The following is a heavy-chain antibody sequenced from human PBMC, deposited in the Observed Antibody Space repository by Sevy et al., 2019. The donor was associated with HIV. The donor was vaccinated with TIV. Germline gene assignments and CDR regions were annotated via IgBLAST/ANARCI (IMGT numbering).Heavy chain of an antibody. J-gene: IGHJ4*02. D-gene: IGHD2-15*01. V-gene: IGHV3-21*01. CDR3: ARSAGSYCSGGSCYFSY. CDR2: ISSSSSYI. CDR1: GFTFSSYS. Sequence: GGSLRLSCAASGFTFSSYSMNWVRQAPGKGLEWVSSISSSSSYIYYADSVKGRFTISRDNAKNSLYLQMNNLRAEDTAVYYCARSAGSYCSGGSCYFSYWGQGTLVTVSS.